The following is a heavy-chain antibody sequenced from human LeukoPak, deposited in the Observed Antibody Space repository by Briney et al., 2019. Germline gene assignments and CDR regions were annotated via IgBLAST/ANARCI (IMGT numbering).Heavy chain of an antibody. CDR3: ARWYYYDSSGFTLGGFDP. CDR2: INPNSGGT. J-gene: IGHJ5*02. CDR1: GYTFTGYY. V-gene: IGHV1-2*02. Sequence: ASVKVSCKASGYTFTGYYMHWVRQAPGQGLEWMGWINPNSGGTNYAQKFRGRVTMTRDTSISTAYMELSRLRSDDTAVYYCARWYYYDSSGFTLGGFDPWGQGTLVTVSS. D-gene: IGHD3-22*01.